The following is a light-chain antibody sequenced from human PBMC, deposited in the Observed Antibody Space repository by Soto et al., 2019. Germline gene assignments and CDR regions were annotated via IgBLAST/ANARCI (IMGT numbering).Light chain of an antibody. J-gene: IGKJ1*01. V-gene: IGKV3-15*01. CDR1: QSVSNK. Sequence: EVVMTQSPATLSVSPGERATLSCRASQSVSNKLAWYQQKPGHAPRLLIYGVSTRATGIPATFSGSGSGTEFTLTISSLQSEDFAVYYCQQYDYWPRTFGQGTKVDIK. CDR3: QQYDYWPRT. CDR2: GVS.